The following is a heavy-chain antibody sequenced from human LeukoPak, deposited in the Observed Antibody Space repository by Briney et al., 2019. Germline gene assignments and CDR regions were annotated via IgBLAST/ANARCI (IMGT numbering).Heavy chain of an antibody. CDR3: ARDGGLQSHFDY. CDR1: GDSFNEYY. V-gene: IGHV4-59*01. J-gene: IGHJ4*02. CDR2: IYHNGNS. Sequence: PSETLSLTCSVFGDSFNEYYWNWVRQPPGKGLQWLGYIYHNGNSNYNPSLKGRLTISVDTAKNQFSLKLTSVTAADTAVYYCARDGGLQSHFDYWGQGALVTVSS. D-gene: IGHD5-24*01.